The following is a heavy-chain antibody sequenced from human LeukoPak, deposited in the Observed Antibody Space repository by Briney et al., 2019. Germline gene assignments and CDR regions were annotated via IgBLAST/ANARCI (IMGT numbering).Heavy chain of an antibody. D-gene: IGHD5-24*01. CDR3: AKDSTITTDP. V-gene: IGHV3-30-3*01. J-gene: IGHJ5*02. CDR1: GFTFSSYA. CDR2: ISYDGSNK. Sequence: SGGSLRLSCAASGFTFSSYAMHWVRQAPGKGLEWVAVISYDGSNKYYADSVKGRFTISRDNSKNTLYLQINSLRAEDTAVYYCAKDSTITTDPWGQGTLVTVSS.